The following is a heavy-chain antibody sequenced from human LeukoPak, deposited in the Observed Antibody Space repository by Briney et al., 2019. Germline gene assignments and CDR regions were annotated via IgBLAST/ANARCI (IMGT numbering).Heavy chain of an antibody. Sequence: GGSLRLSCAASGFTFSNAWMSWVRQAPGKGLEWVGRIKSKTDGGTTDYAAPVKGRFTISRDDSKNTLYLQMNSLKTEDTAVYYCTGNYYGSGSYADFAYWGQGTLVAVSS. V-gene: IGHV3-15*01. CDR2: IKSKTDGGTT. CDR1: GFTFSNAW. D-gene: IGHD3-10*01. J-gene: IGHJ4*02. CDR3: TGNYYGSGSYADFAY.